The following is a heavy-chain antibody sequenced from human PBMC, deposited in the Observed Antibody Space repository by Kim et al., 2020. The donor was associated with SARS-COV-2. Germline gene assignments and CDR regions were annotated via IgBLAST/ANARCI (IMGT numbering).Heavy chain of an antibody. Sequence: PSLKSRVPISVDTSKNQFSLKLRSVTAADTAVYYCARGDYGDYAGYYFDYWGQGTLVTVSS. J-gene: IGHJ4*02. CDR3: ARGDYGDYAGYYFDY. V-gene: IGHV4-59*09. D-gene: IGHD4-17*01.